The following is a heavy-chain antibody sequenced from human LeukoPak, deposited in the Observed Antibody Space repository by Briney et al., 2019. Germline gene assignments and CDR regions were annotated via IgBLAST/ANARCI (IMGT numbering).Heavy chain of an antibody. D-gene: IGHD3-22*01. CDR3: ARGSYYDWYYHMDV. CDR1: GFTFDDYG. V-gene: IGHV3-20*04. CDR2: INWNGGST. Sequence: GGSLRLSCAASGFTFDDYGMGWVRQAPGKGLEWVSGINWNGGSTGYADSVKGRFTISRDNAKNSLYLQMNSLRAEDTALYYCARGSYYDWYYHMDVWGKGTTVTVSS. J-gene: IGHJ6*03.